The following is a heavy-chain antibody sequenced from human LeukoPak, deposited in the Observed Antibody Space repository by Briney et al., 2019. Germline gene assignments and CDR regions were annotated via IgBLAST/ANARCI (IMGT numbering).Heavy chain of an antibody. J-gene: IGHJ6*04. CDR1: GGSVSSGTYF. CDR3: AREEGITMVRGVTSYYYYGMDV. Sequence: SETLSLTCAVSGGSVSSGTYFWSWIRQPPGKGLEWIGYIYFSGSTNYNPSLKSRVTISVDTSKNQFSLKLGSVTAADTAVYYCAREEGITMVRGVTSYYYYGMDVWGKGTTVTVSS. D-gene: IGHD3-10*01. V-gene: IGHV4-61*01. CDR2: IYFSGST.